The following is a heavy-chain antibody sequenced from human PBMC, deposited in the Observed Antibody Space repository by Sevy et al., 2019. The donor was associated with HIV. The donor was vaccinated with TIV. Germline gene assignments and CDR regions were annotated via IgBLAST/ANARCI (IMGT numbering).Heavy chain of an antibody. J-gene: IGHJ6*02. D-gene: IGHD6-13*01. CDR1: GFTFSDYY. V-gene: IGHV3-11*01. CDR3: ASVTEYSISDYYYGMDV. Sequence: GGSLRLSCAASGFTFSDYYMSWIRQAPGKGLEWVSYISSSGSTIYYADSVKGRFTISRDNPKNSLYLQMNSLRAEDTAVYYCASVTEYSISDYYYGMDVWGQRTTVTVSS. CDR2: ISSSGSTI.